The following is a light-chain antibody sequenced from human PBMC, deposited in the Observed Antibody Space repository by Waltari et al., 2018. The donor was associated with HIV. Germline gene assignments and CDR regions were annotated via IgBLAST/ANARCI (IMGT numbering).Light chain of an antibody. CDR2: SNN. Sequence: QSVLTQPPSASGTPGQRVTISCSGSSSSIGSNTVNWFQQLPGTAPKLLIYSNNQRPSGVPDRFSGSKSGTSASLAISGLQSEDEADCYCAAWDDSLNGFWVFGGGTKLTVL. V-gene: IGLV1-44*01. CDR3: AAWDDSLNGFWV. CDR1: SSSIGSNT. J-gene: IGLJ3*02.